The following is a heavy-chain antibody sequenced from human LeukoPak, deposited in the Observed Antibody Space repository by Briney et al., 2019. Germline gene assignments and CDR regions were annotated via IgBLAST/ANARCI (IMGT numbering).Heavy chain of an antibody. D-gene: IGHD1-26*01. CDR2: IYPGDSDT. CDR3: ARAGGEYSGSYYFGY. V-gene: IGHV5-51*01. CDR1: GYSFTGYW. Sequence: GESLKISCKGSGYSFTGYWIGWVRQMPGKGLKWMGIIYPGDSDTRYSPSFQGQVTISADKSISTAYLQWSSLKASDTAMYYCARAGGEYSGSYYFGYWGQGTLVTVSS. J-gene: IGHJ4*02.